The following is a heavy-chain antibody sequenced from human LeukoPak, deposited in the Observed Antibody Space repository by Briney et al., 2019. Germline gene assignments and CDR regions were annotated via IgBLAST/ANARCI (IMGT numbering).Heavy chain of an antibody. CDR1: GGSISSYY. Sequence: PSETLSLTCTVSGGSISSYYWSWIRQPPGKGLEWIGYIYYSGSTNYNPSLKSRVTISVDTSKNQFSLKLSSVTAADTAVYYCARHTIATPGALSVWFDPWGQGTLVTVSS. CDR3: ARHTIATPGALSVWFDP. V-gene: IGHV4-59*08. J-gene: IGHJ5*02. D-gene: IGHD5-24*01. CDR2: IYYSGST.